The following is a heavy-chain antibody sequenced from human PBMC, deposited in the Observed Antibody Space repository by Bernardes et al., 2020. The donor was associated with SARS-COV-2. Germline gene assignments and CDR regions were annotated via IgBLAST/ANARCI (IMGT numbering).Heavy chain of an antibody. CDR1: GFTFSSYA. V-gene: IGHV3-23*01. CDR3: AKDGDWAEYEYWAPKGYYFDY. Sequence: GGSLRLSCAASGFTFSSYATSWVRQAPGKGLEWVSSISGSGGSTYYADSVKGRFTISRDTSKNTLYLQMNSLRAEDTAIYYCAKDGDWAEYEYWAPKGYYFDYWGQGSLVTVSS. J-gene: IGHJ4*02. D-gene: IGHD5-12*01. CDR2: ISGSGGST.